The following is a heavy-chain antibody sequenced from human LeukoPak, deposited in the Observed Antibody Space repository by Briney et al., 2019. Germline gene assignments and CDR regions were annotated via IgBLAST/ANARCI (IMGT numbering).Heavy chain of an antibody. CDR3: GNDVIGDKRVYIDH. D-gene: IGHD4-17*01. Sequence: GASVKVSCKTSGYTFTDYNIEWVRQAPGQGLEWMGLINPKTGGTEYSPKFQGRVTVTRDTSINTAYMELTSLKSDDTAIYYCGNDVIGDKRVYIDHSGRGTAVTVSS. CDR1: GYTFTDYN. V-gene: IGHV1-2*02. J-gene: IGHJ4*02. CDR2: INPKTGGT.